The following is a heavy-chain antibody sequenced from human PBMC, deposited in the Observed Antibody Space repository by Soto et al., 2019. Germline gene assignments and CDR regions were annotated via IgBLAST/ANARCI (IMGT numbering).Heavy chain of an antibody. CDR1: GLRVSSFA. D-gene: IGHD3-16*01. CDR3: AKITRS. CDR2: VNGDGTAT. J-gene: IGHJ4*02. Sequence: EVQLLESGGGLVQPGGSLRLSCAASGLRVSSFAMTWVRQAPGKGLEWISSVNGDGTATYYANSVKGRFTISRDTSKNTLYLQMDSLRAEDTAVYYCAKITRSWGKGTLVTVSS. V-gene: IGHV3-23*01.